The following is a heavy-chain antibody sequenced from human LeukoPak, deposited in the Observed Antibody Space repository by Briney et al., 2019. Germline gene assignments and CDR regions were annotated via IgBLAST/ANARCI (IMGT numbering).Heavy chain of an antibody. D-gene: IGHD3-22*01. CDR1: GGTFSSYA. J-gene: IGHJ4*02. V-gene: IGHV1-69*13. Sequence: SVKVSRKASGGTFSSYAFSWVRQAPGQGLEWMGGIIPIVGTTNYAQMFQGRVTITADESTSTAYMELSSLRSEDTAVYYCARGGYYYDSSGYSHLPDYWGQGTLVTVSA. CDR2: IIPIVGTT. CDR3: ARGGYYYDSSGYSHLPDY.